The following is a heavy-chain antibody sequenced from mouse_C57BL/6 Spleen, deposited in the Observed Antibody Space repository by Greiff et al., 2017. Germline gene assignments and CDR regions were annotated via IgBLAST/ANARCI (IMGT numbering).Heavy chain of an antibody. J-gene: IGHJ2*01. CDR3: VRWGSEKYIDY. V-gene: IGHV10-3*01. CDR2: IRSKSSNYAT. CDR1: YA. Sequence: YAMHWVRQAPGKGLEWVARIRSKSSNYATYSADSVKDSFTISRDDSQSMLYLQMNNLKTEDPAMYYCVRWGSEKYIDYWGQGTTLTVSS.